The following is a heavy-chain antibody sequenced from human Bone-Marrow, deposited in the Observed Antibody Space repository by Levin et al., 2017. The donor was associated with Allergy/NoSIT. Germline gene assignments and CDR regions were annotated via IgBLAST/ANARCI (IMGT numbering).Heavy chain of an antibody. D-gene: IGHD2-15*01. CDR2: ISYDGSIK. CDR3: AKDLEDTAYAFHI. V-gene: IGHV3-30*18. J-gene: IGHJ3*02. CDR1: GFPFSNSG. Sequence: LSLTCAASGFPFSNSGFHWVRQAPGKGLEWVTIISYDGSIKDYVDSVKGRFTISRDNSKNTLYLQMNSLRPEDTAVYFCAKDLEDTAYAFHIWGQGTIVTVSS.